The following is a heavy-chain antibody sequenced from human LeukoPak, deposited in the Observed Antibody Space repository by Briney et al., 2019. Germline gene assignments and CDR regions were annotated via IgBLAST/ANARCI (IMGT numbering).Heavy chain of an antibody. CDR2: INPNSGGT. Sequence: ASVKVSCKASGYTFTGYYMHWVRQAPGQGLEWMGWINPNSGGTNYAQKFQGRVTMTRDTSISTAYMELSRLRSDDTAVYYCARAWGYCSSTSCSHNWFDPWGQGTLVTVSS. J-gene: IGHJ5*02. CDR3: ARAWGYCSSTSCSHNWFDP. V-gene: IGHV1-2*02. CDR1: GYTFTGYY. D-gene: IGHD2-2*01.